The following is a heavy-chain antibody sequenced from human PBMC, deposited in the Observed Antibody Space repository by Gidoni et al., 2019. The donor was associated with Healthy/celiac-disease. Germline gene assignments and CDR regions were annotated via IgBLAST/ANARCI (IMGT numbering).Heavy chain of an antibody. Sequence: EVQLVESGGGLVKPGGSLRLSCAASGFPFSSYSMNWVRQAPGKGLEWVSSISSSSSYIYYADSVKGRFTISRDNAKNSLYLQMNSLRAEDTAVYYCARDLKATAWQINYFDYWGQGTLVTVSS. CDR1: GFPFSSYS. V-gene: IGHV3-21*01. CDR3: ARDLKATAWQINYFDY. CDR2: ISSSSSYI. D-gene: IGHD3-9*01. J-gene: IGHJ4*02.